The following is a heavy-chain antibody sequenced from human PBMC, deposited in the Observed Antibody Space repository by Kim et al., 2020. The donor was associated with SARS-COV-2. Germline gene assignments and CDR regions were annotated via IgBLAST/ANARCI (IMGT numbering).Heavy chain of an antibody. CDR3: ARAHVDTAMVIDAPNWFDP. CDR1: GGSFSGYY. D-gene: IGHD5-18*01. J-gene: IGHJ5*02. Sequence: SETLSLTCAVYGGSFSGYYWSWIRQPPGKGLEWIGEINHSGSTNYNPSLKSRVTISVDTSKNQFSLKLSSVTAADTAVYYCARAHVDTAMVIDAPNWFDP. V-gene: IGHV4-34*01. CDR2: INHSGST.